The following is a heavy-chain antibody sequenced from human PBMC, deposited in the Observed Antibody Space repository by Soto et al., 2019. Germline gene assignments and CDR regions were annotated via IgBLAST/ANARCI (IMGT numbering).Heavy chain of an antibody. Sequence: SVKVSCKVSGFTFTSSAVQWVRQARGQRLEWIGWIVVGSGNTNYAQKFQERVTITRDVSTSTAYMELSSLRSEDTAVYYCAADLGTSYWIYWGQGTLVTVSS. CDR1: GFTFTSSA. D-gene: IGHD1-26*01. CDR3: AADLGTSYWIY. V-gene: IGHV1-58*01. CDR2: IVVGSGNT. J-gene: IGHJ4*02.